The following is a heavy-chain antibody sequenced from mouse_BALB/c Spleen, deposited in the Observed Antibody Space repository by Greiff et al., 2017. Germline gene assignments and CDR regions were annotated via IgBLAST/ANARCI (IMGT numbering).Heavy chain of an antibody. CDR1: GFAFSSYD. Sequence: EVQRVESGGGLVKPGGSLKLSCAASGFAFSSYDMSWVRQTPEKRLEWVAYISSGGGSTYYPDTVKGRFTISRDNAKYTLYLQMSSLKSEDTAMYYCARHGTTRDWYFDVWGAGTTVTVSS. V-gene: IGHV5-12-1*01. CDR2: ISSGGGST. J-gene: IGHJ1*01. CDR3: ARHGTTRDWYFDV. D-gene: IGHD4-1*01.